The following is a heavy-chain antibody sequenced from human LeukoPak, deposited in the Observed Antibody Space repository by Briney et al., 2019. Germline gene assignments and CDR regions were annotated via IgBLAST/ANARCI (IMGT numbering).Heavy chain of an antibody. D-gene: IGHD3-16*01. V-gene: IGHV1-2*04. CDR3: ARYYVWGSMGAFDV. CDR1: GYTFTGYY. CDR2: INPNSGGT. Sequence: ASVKVSCKASGYTFTGYYMHWVRQAPGQGLEWMGWINPNSGGTNYAQKFQGWVTMTRDTSISTAYMELSRLRSDDTAVYYCARYYVWGSMGAFDVWGQGTMVTVSS. J-gene: IGHJ3*01.